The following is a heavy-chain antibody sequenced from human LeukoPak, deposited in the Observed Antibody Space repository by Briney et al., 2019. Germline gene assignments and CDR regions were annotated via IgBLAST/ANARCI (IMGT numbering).Heavy chain of an antibody. CDR3: AKAKSRTMVRGAINY. Sequence: PGGSLRLSCAASGFTFSSYSMNWVRQAPGKGLEWVSAISGSGGSTYYADSVKGRFTISRDNSKNTLYLQMNSLRAEDTAVYYCAKAKSRTMVRGAINYWGQGTLVTVSS. V-gene: IGHV3-23*01. CDR1: GFTFSSYS. CDR2: ISGSGGST. D-gene: IGHD3-10*01. J-gene: IGHJ4*02.